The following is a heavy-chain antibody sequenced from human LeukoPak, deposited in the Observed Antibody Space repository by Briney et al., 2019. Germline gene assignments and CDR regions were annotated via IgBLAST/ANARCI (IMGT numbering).Heavy chain of an antibody. CDR1: GFTFSSYS. D-gene: IGHD1-26*01. CDR3: ASHSGSYWGWFDP. CDR2: ISSSSSYI. V-gene: IGHV3-21*01. Sequence: GGSLRLSCAASGFTFSSYSMNWVRQAPGKGLEWVSSISSSSSYIYYADSVKGRFTISRDNAKNSLYLQMNSLRAEDTSVYYCASHSGSYWGWFDPWGQGTLVTVSS. J-gene: IGHJ5*02.